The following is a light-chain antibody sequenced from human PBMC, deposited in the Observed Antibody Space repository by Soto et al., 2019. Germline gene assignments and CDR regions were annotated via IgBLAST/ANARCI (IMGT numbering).Light chain of an antibody. V-gene: IGKV1-5*03. CDR3: LPYNSYSCT. Sequence: DMQGSPSPWARASSLGYGFTITCRASQSISSWLAWYQQKPGKAPNLLIYKASSLESGVPSRFSGSGSGTEFTLTISRLQPDDFATYYCLPYNSYSCTFGQGTTGDIK. CDR1: QSISSW. J-gene: IGKJ1*01. CDR2: KAS.